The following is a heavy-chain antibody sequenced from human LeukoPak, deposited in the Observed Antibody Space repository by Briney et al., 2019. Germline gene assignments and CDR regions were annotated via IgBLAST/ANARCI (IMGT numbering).Heavy chain of an antibody. CDR2: INQVGDSL. CDR1: GFTLGDFW. D-gene: IGHD2-21*01. J-gene: IGHJ4*02. CDR3: AREFVVEPKSSFDH. V-gene: IGHV3-7*03. Sequence: GGSLRLSCAASGFTLGDFWMSWVRQAPGKGLEWVANINQVGDSLSYVTSVRGRFTISRNNAKNALFLQMSSLRAEDTAIYYCAREFVVEPKSSFDHWGQGTLVTVSS.